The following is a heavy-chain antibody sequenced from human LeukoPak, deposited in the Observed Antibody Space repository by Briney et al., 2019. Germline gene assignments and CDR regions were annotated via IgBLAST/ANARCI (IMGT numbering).Heavy chain of an antibody. CDR2: IYYSGST. CDR1: AGSIISSSYY. D-gene: IGHD3-10*01. J-gene: IGHJ6*03. V-gene: IGHV4-39*07. Sequence: SETLSLTCTVSAGSIISSSYYWGGLRQPPETGLEWIGSIYYSGSTYYNPSLKSRVTISVDKSKNKFSLKLSSVTAADTAVYYCARGQNFYGSGKRYYYMDVWGKGTTVIVSS. CDR3: ARGQNFYGSGKRYYYMDV.